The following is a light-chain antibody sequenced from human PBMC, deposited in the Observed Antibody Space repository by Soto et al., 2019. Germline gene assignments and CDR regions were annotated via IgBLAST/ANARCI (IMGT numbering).Light chain of an antibody. J-gene: IGKJ1*01. CDR1: QSVSSSY. Sequence: EIVLTQSPGTLSLSPGERATFSCRASQSVSSSYIAWYQQKRGQAPRRLIYGASIRATGIPAMFSGSGSGTEFTLTIRSLQSEDFAVYYCQQYNNWPAVGFGQGTKVDIK. V-gene: IGKV3-15*01. CDR2: GAS. CDR3: QQYNNWPAVG.